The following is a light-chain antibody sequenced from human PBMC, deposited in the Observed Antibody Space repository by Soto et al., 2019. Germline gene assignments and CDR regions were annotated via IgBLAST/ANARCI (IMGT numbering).Light chain of an antibody. CDR2: AAS. Sequence: EIVLTQSPGTLALPPGERATLSCRASQSVSSTYLAWYQQKPGQAPRLLIYAASSRATGIPDRFSGSGSGTDFALTISRLEPEDFAVYYCQEYGSSPQTFGQGTKVEIK. J-gene: IGKJ1*01. CDR1: QSVSSTY. CDR3: QEYGSSPQT. V-gene: IGKV3-20*01.